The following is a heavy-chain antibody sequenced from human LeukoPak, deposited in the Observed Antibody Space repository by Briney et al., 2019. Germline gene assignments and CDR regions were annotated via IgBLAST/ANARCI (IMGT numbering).Heavy chain of an antibody. CDR2: IYTSGST. V-gene: IGHV4-4*07. CDR3: ARDRDSGSLGWFDP. D-gene: IGHD1-26*01. Sequence: SETLSLTCTVSGGSISSYYWSWIRQPAGKGLEWIGSIYTSGSTNYNPSLKSRVTMSVDTSKNQFSLKLSSVTAADTAVYYCARDRDSGSLGWFDPWGQGTLVTVSS. J-gene: IGHJ5*02. CDR1: GGSISSYY.